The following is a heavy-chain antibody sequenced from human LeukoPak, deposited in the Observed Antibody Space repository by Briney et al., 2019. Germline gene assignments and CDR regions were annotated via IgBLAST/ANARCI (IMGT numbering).Heavy chain of an antibody. CDR2: IWYDGSNK. J-gene: IGHJ4*02. V-gene: IGHV3-33*08. Sequence: GGSLRLSCAASGFTFSDHYMDWVRQAPGKGLEWVAVIWYDGSNKYYADSVKGRFTISRDNSKNTLYLQMNSLRAEDTAVYYCARTGYSSGQSGPYYFDYWGQGTLVTVSS. D-gene: IGHD6-19*01. CDR3: ARTGYSSGQSGPYYFDY. CDR1: GFTFSDHY.